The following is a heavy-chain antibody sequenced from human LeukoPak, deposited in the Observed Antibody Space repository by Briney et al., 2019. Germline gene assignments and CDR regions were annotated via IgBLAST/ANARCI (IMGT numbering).Heavy chain of an antibody. CDR3: ARRNYFDY. V-gene: IGHV3-23*01. J-gene: IGHJ4*02. Sequence: GGSLRLSCATSGFNFNSNAMIWVRQAPGKGLECVSAITAPGDATYYADSVKGRFSISRDNSKNTLYLLLNSLRAEDTAVYYCARRNYFDYWGQGTLVTVSS. CDR1: GFNFNSNA. CDR2: ITAPGDAT.